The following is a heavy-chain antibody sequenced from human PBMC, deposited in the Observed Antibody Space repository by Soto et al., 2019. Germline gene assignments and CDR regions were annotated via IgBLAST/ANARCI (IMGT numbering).Heavy chain of an antibody. CDR2: ISWKSGSM. Sequence: DVQLVESGGDLVQPGRSLRLACTASGFKFDDYAMHWVRQAPGKGLEWVSGISWKSGSMNYADSVKGRFTISRDNAKNSLYLQMNSLRSDDTALYYCAKDIYDILTGYSRGDGLDLWGHGTMVTVSS. CDR3: AKDIYDILTGYSRGDGLDL. J-gene: IGHJ3*01. D-gene: IGHD3-9*01. CDR1: GFKFDDYA. V-gene: IGHV3-9*01.